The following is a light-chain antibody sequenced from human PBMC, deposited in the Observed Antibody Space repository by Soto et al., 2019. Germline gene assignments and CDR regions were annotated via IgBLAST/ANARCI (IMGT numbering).Light chain of an antibody. V-gene: IGLV3-1*01. Sequence: SYELTQPPLVSVSPGQTATISCSGTRLGNKWACWFQQKPGQSPVLVIYQNSKRPSGIPGRFSGSNSGNTVTLSISGTQAMDEADYYCQTWDNHTVVFGGGTKLTVL. CDR2: QNS. CDR1: RLGNKW. CDR3: QTWDNHTVV. J-gene: IGLJ2*01.